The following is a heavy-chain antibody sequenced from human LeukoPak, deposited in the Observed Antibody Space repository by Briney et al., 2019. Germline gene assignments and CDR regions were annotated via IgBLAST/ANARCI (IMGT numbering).Heavy chain of an antibody. CDR2: ISYDGSNK. Sequence: PGGSLRLSCAASGFTFSSYSMNWVRQAPGKGLEWVAVISYDGSNKYYADSVKGRFTISRDNSKNTLYLQMNSLRAEDTAVYYCASPAGYSSSWYDAFDIWGQGTMVTVSS. J-gene: IGHJ3*02. CDR3: ASPAGYSSSWYDAFDI. D-gene: IGHD6-13*01. CDR1: GFTFSSYS. V-gene: IGHV3-30*05.